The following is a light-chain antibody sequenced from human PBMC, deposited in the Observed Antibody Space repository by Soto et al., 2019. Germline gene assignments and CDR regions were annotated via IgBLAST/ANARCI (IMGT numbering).Light chain of an antibody. CDR3: QQANNPYT. J-gene: IGKJ2*01. CDR2: AAS. V-gene: IGKV1D-12*01. CDR1: QGLSSW. Sequence: DIQMTPSPSSVSASVGERVTITCRASQGLSSWLAWYQQKPGKAPKLLIYAASSLQSGVPSRFSGSGSGTDFTLTISSPQPEDFATYYCQQANNPYTFGQGTKLEIK.